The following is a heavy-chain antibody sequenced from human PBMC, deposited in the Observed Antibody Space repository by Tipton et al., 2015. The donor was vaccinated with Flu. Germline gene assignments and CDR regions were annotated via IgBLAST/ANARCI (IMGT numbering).Heavy chain of an antibody. CDR2: IIPIFGTA. J-gene: IGHJ4*02. D-gene: IGHD6-6*01. V-gene: IGHV1-69*01. CDR1: GGTFSSYA. CDR3: AGYSSSLTYFDY. Sequence: QSGAEVKKPGSSVKVSSKASGGTFSSYAISWVRQAPGQGLEWMGGIIPIFGTANYAQKFQGRVMITADESTSTAYMELSSLRSEDTAVYYCAGYSSSLTYFDYWGQGTLVTVSS.